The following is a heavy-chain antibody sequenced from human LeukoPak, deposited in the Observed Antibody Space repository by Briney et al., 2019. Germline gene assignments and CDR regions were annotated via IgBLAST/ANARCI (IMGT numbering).Heavy chain of an antibody. J-gene: IGHJ3*01. D-gene: IGHD2-2*01. Sequence: KPSETLSLTCTVSGGSISGYYWSWIRQPPGKGLEWIGFIYYSGSTNCNPSLKSRVTISVDRSKNQFSLKLSSVTAADTAVYYCAKRGRRTSPDKLDAFDVWGQGTMVTVSS. CDR1: GGSISGYY. V-gene: IGHV4-59*12. CDR3: AKRGRRTSPDKLDAFDV. CDR2: IYYSGST.